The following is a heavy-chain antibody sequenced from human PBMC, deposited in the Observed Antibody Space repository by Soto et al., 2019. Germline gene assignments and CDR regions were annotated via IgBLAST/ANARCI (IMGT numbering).Heavy chain of an antibody. Sequence: PSETLSLTCTVSGGSISSYYWSWIRQPPGKGLEWIGYIYYSGSTNYNPSLKSRVTISVDTSKNQFSLKLSSVTAADTAVYYCARGYCTNGVCYNAPIFDYWGQGTLVTVSS. J-gene: IGHJ4*02. CDR3: ARGYCTNGVCYNAPIFDY. CDR2: IYYSGST. V-gene: IGHV4-59*08. D-gene: IGHD2-8*01. CDR1: GGSISSYY.